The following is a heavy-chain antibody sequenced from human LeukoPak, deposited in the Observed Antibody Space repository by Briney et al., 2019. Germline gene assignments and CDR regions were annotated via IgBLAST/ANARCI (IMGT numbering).Heavy chain of an antibody. J-gene: IGHJ4*02. D-gene: IGHD3-10*01. CDR2: ISSSSSYI. Sequence: GGSLRLSCAASGFTFSSYSMNWVRQAPGKGLEWVSSISSSSSYIYYADSVKGRFTISRDNAKNSLYLQMNSLRAEDTAVYYCARVSESCYGSGSYYNGLGYWGQGTLVTVSS. CDR1: GFTFSSYS. V-gene: IGHV3-21*01. CDR3: ARVSESCYGSGSYYNGLGY.